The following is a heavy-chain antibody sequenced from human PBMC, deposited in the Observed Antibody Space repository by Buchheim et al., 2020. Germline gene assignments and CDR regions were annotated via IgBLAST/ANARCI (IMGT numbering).Heavy chain of an antibody. Sequence: QVQLVQSGAEVKKPGASVKVSCKASGYTFTGYYMHWVRQAPGQGLEWMGWINPNSGGTNYAQKFQGWVTMTRDTSIHPAYMELSRLRSDDTAVYYCARETALVGPELGYFDYWGQGTL. CDR1: GYTFTGYY. J-gene: IGHJ4*02. V-gene: IGHV1-2*04. D-gene: IGHD1-26*01. CDR2: INPNSGGT. CDR3: ARETALVGPELGYFDY.